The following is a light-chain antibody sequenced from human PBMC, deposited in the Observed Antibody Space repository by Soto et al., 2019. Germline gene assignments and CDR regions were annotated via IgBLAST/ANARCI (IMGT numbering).Light chain of an antibody. CDR3: QKRYNWLT. CDR2: GES. J-gene: IGKJ4*01. CDR1: QTVNSY. Sequence: ILLTYSPATLSLSPLERPTLSCRARQTVNSYLSWYQHKPGQSPRLLIYGESNRATGITARFSGSGSGTDFNLNISSLEPEDSEVYYCQKRYNWLTFGGGTKVEIK. V-gene: IGKV3-11*01.